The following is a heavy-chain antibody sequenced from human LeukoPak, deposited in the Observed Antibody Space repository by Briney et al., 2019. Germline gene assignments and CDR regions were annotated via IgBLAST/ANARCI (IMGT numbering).Heavy chain of an antibody. CDR3: ARGADWANIYFDY. Sequence: PSETLSLTCTVSGGSISGSRYYWSWIRQPPGKGLEWIGYIYYSGSTNYNPSLKSRVTISVDTSKNQFSLKLSSVTAADTAVYYCARGADWANIYFDYWGQGTLVTVSS. CDR2: IYYSGST. J-gene: IGHJ4*02. V-gene: IGHV4-61*05. CDR1: GGSISGSRYY. D-gene: IGHD3-9*01.